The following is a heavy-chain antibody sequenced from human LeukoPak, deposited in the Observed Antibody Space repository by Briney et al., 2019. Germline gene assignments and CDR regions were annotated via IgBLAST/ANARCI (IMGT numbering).Heavy chain of an antibody. Sequence: SETLSLTCTVSGGPISSYYWSWIRQPAGKGLEWIGRIYTSGSTNYNPSLKSRVTMSVDTSKNQFSLKLSSVTAADTAVYYCARALAYYYDSSGYYPMYYFDYWGQGTLVTVSS. D-gene: IGHD3-22*01. J-gene: IGHJ4*02. CDR2: IYTSGST. CDR1: GGPISSYY. CDR3: ARALAYYYDSSGYYPMYYFDY. V-gene: IGHV4-4*07.